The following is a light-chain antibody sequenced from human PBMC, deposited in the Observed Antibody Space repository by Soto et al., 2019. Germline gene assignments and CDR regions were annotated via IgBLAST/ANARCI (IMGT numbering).Light chain of an antibody. CDR2: TTS. CDR3: LQYGSSPT. Sequence: EIVLTQSPGTLSLSPGERATLSCRASQTVSNAFVAWYQQTPGQAPRLLIYTTSNRVTGVPDRFSGSGSGTDFTLTISRLEPEDFVVYYCLQYGSSPTFGQGTKVEIK. V-gene: IGKV3-20*01. CDR1: QTVSNAF. J-gene: IGKJ1*01.